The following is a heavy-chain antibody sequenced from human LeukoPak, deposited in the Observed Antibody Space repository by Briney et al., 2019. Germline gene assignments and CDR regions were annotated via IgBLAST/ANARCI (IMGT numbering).Heavy chain of an antibody. D-gene: IGHD3-9*01. Sequence: GGSLRLSCEASGFTFSSYAMSWVRQAPGKGLEWVSAISGSGGSTYYADSVKGRFTIPGDNSKNTLYLQMNSLRAEDTAVYYCAKRDILTGYLDYWGQGTLVTVSS. V-gene: IGHV3-23*01. CDR3: AKRDILTGYLDY. CDR1: GFTFSSYA. J-gene: IGHJ4*02. CDR2: ISGSGGST.